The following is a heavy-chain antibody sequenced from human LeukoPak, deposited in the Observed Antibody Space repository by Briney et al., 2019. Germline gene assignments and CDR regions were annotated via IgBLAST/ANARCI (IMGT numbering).Heavy chain of an antibody. CDR3: GRSELSSPLFDY. D-gene: IGHD6-13*01. CDR2: ISYDGSNK. Sequence: GGSLRLPCAASGFTFSSYAMHWVRQAPGKGLEWVAVISYDGSNKYYADSVKGRFTISRDNSKNTLYLQMNSLRAEDTAVYYWGRSELSSPLFDYGGQGTLVTVSS. V-gene: IGHV3-30-3*01. J-gene: IGHJ4*02. CDR1: GFTFSSYA.